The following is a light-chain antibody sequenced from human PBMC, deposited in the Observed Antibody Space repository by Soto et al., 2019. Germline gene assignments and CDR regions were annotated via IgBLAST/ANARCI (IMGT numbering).Light chain of an antibody. Sequence: QSALTQPASVSGSPGQSITISCTGTSSDVGGYNFVSWYQQHPGKAPKLMLYNVYDRPSGISHRFSGSRSGNTASLTISGLQAEDEAHYYFHSYTSSSTIFFGGGTKLTVL. V-gene: IGLV2-14*03. CDR1: SSDVGGYNF. CDR3: HSYTSSSTIF. CDR2: NVY. J-gene: IGLJ2*01.